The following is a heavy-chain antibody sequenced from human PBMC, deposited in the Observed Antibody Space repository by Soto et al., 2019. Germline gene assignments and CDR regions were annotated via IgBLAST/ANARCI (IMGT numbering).Heavy chain of an antibody. CDR3: ARLLPGNYYDSSGYDAFDI. V-gene: IGHV1-18*04. D-gene: IGHD3-22*01. CDR1: GYTFTSYG. J-gene: IGHJ3*02. Sequence: ASVKVSCKASGYTFTSYGISWVRQAPGQGLEWMGWISAYNGNTNYAQKLQGRVTMTTDTSTSTAYMELRSLRSDDTAVYYCARLLPGNYYDSSGYDAFDIWGQGTMVTV. CDR2: ISAYNGNT.